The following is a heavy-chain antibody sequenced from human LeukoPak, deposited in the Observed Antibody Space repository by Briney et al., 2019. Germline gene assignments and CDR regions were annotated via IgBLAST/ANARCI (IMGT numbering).Heavy chain of an antibody. D-gene: IGHD3-10*01. J-gene: IGHJ4*02. V-gene: IGHV3-30*02. CDR1: GFSVSTQY. Sequence: GGSLRLSCVVSGFSVSTQYMSWVRQAPGKGLEWVAFIRYDGSNEYYADSVKGRFTISRDNSKSTLYLQMNSLRAEDTAVFYCAKDDRATWYFDYWGQGTLVTVSS. CDR3: AKDDRATWYFDY. CDR2: IRYDGSNE.